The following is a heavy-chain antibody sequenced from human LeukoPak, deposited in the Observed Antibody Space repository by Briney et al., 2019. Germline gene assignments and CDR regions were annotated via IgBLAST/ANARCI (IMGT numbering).Heavy chain of an antibody. Sequence: ASVKVSCKASGYTFIGYYVHWVRQAPGQGLEWMGWINPQSAVTNYAQKFQGRVTMTRDTSISTAYMELSRLRSDDTAVYYCARVRTSYDILTGYSTLYYYYYYMDVWGKGTTVTISS. CDR3: ARVRTSYDILTGYSTLYYYYYYMDV. CDR2: INPQSAVT. J-gene: IGHJ6*03. V-gene: IGHV1-2*02. CDR1: GYTFIGYY. D-gene: IGHD3-9*01.